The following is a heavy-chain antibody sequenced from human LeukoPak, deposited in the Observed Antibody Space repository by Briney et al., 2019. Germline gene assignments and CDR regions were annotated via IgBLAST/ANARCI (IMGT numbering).Heavy chain of an antibody. D-gene: IGHD5-18*01. Sequence: GGSLRLSCAASGFTFSNYAMTWVRQAPGKGLEWVSSIRGPGDTTYYADPVKGRFTISRDNSKNTLYLQMNSLRAEDTAVYHCAKYTAMVPPYYGMDVWGQGTTVTVSS. V-gene: IGHV3-23*01. CDR2: IRGPGDTT. CDR1: GFTFSNYA. CDR3: AKYTAMVPPYYGMDV. J-gene: IGHJ6*02.